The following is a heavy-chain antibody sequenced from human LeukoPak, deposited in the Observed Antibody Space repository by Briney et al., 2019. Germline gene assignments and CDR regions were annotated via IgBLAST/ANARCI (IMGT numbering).Heavy chain of an antibody. CDR2: IKYDGSEQ. CDR3: ARDYGWSFAN. J-gene: IGHJ4*02. D-gene: IGHD3-10*01. CDR1: GFIFSSHW. Sequence: QPGGSLRLSCTSSGFIFSSHWMNWVRQAPGKGPEWVANIKYDGSEQYYVDSVKGRFSIPRDNTKNLLYLQMNSLRVEDTAVYYCARDYGWSFANWGQGTLVTVSS. V-gene: IGHV3-7*03.